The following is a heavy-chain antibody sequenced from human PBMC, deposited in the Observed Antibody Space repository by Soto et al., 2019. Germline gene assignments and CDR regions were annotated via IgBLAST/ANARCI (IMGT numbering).Heavy chain of an antibody. CDR1: GLAFNSYA. V-gene: IGHV3-23*01. CDR3: AKETPIMISGARRPQDEYYYGVDV. Sequence: EVQLLESGGGMVQPGGSLRLYCAASGLAFNSYARSWVRQATGKGLEWVSGISDSGGSTYYAESVKGRFTISRDNSKSPLYLQMKSLRAEDTAIYYCAKETPIMISGARRPQDEYYYGVDVWGRGTTVTVSS. CDR2: ISDSGGST. J-gene: IGHJ6*02. D-gene: IGHD3-16*01.